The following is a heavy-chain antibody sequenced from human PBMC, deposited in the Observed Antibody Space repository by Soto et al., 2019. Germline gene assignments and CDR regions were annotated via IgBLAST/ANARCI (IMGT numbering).Heavy chain of an antibody. CDR1: GGSIRSLC. V-gene: IGHV4-59*01. CDR3: ARGDGYNSAFDM. J-gene: IGHJ3*02. CDR2: IYPSGIT. Sequence: PSETLSLTCTVSGGSIRSLCWSWIRQPPGKGLEWIGHIYPSGITDYSPSLKSRVTISSDTSESQFSLKVHSVTPADTAVYYCARGDGYNSAFDMWGQGTMVTVSS. D-gene: IGHD5-12*01.